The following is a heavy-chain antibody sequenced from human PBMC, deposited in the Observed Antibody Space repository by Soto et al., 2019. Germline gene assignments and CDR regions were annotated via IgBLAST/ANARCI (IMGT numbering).Heavy chain of an antibody. Sequence: SVKVSCKASGGTFSSYAISWVRQAPGQGLEWMGGIIPIFGTANYAQKFQGRVTITADESTSTAYMELSSLRSEDTAVYYCARDIRLGYCSGGSCYSAAFDIWGQGTMVTVS. V-gene: IGHV1-69*13. J-gene: IGHJ3*02. CDR1: GGTFSSYA. D-gene: IGHD2-15*01. CDR2: IIPIFGTA. CDR3: ARDIRLGYCSGGSCYSAAFDI.